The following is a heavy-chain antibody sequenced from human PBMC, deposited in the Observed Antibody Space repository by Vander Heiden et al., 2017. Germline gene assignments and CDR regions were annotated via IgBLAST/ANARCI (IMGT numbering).Heavy chain of an antibody. D-gene: IGHD4-17*01. CDR2: ISTDGSST. CDR3: ARVPSRNGDYAFGAFDI. Sequence: EVQLVESGGGLVQIGGSLRLSCAASGFTLSTSWMHWVRQAPGKGLVWVSRISTDGSSTSYADSVQGRFTISRDNAKNTLYLQMNSLRAEDTAVYYCARVPSRNGDYAFGAFDIWGQGTMVTVSS. V-gene: IGHV3-74*01. CDR1: GFTLSTSW. J-gene: IGHJ3*02.